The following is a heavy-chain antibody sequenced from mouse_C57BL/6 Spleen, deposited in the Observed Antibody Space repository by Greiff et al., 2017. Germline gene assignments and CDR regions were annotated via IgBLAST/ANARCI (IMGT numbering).Heavy chain of an antibody. CDR1: GFTFSDYG. CDR2: ISSGSSTI. CDR3: ARYYDCYYEAMDY. V-gene: IGHV5-17*01. Sequence: EVKVVESGGGLVKPGGSLKLSCAASGFTFSDYGMHWVRQAPEKGLEWVAYISSGSSTIYYADTVKGRFTITRDNANNTLFLQMTSLRSEDTAMYYCARYYDCYYEAMDYWGQGPSVTVSS. J-gene: IGHJ4*01. D-gene: IGHD2-3*01.